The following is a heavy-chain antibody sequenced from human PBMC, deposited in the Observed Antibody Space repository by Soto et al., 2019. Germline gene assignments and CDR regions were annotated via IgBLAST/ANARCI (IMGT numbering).Heavy chain of an antibody. J-gene: IGHJ4*02. CDR3: ARDSWGFDC. CDR2: ISYDERNI. D-gene: IGHD2-15*01. CDR1: GFIFRNYA. V-gene: IGHV3-30*04. Sequence: QVELVESGGGLVQPGTSLRLSCAASGFIFRNYAMHWVRQAPGKGLEWVADISYDERNIHYPDSVKGRFTISRDNSKKTLFLQMYNLRPEDTAVYYCARDSWGFDCWGQGTLVTVSS.